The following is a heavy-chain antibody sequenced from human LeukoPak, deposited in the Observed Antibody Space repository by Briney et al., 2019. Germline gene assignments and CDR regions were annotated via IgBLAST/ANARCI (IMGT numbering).Heavy chain of an antibody. CDR2: ISSKAYGGTT. J-gene: IGHJ4*02. V-gene: IGHV3-49*03. CDR3: TRVPSYYYGSGSYPYYFDY. D-gene: IGHD3-10*01. CDR1: GFTFGDYA. Sequence: GGSLRLSCTASGFTFGDYAMSWFRQAPGKGLEWVGFISSKAYGGTTEYAASVKGRFTISRDDSKSIAYLQMNSLKTEDTAVYYCTRVPSYYYGSGSYPYYFDYWGQGTLVTVSS.